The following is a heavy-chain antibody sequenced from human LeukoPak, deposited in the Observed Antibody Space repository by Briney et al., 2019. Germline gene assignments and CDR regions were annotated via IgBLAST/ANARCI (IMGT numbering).Heavy chain of an antibody. V-gene: IGHV4-59*01. D-gene: IGHD2-2*01. Sequence: PSETLSLTCTVSGGSISSYYWIWIRQPPGKGLEWIGYIYYSGSTNYNPSLNSRVTISVDTSKNQFSLKLSSVTAADTAVYYCARSQYRADAFDIWGQGTMVTVSS. CDR1: GGSISSYY. CDR3: ARSQYRADAFDI. CDR2: IYYSGST. J-gene: IGHJ3*02.